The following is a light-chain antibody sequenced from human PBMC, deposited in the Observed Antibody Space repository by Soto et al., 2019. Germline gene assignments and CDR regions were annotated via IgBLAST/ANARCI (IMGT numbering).Light chain of an antibody. V-gene: IGLV2-14*01. J-gene: IGLJ1*01. CDR1: SSDVGGYNY. Sequence: QSALTQPASVSGSPGQSITISCTGTSSDVGGYNYVSWYQQHPGKAPKLMIYDVSNRPSGVPNRFSGSKSGNTASLTISGLQAEDEAAYYCSSYTSSSPYVFGTGTKVTVL. CDR2: DVS. CDR3: SSYTSSSPYV.